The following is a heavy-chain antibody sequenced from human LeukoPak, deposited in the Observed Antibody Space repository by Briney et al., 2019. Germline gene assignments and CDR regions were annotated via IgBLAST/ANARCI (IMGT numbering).Heavy chain of an antibody. CDR2: INPNSGGT. CDR1: GYTFTGYY. CDR3: ARDFCSGGSCYSRFDY. J-gene: IGHJ4*02. D-gene: IGHD2-15*01. V-gene: IGHV1-2*02. Sequence: ASVKVSCTASGYTFTGYYVHWVRQAPGQELEWMGWINPNSGGTNYAQKFQGRATMTRDTSISTAYMELSRLRSDDTAVYYCARDFCSGGSCYSRFDYWGQGTLVTVSS.